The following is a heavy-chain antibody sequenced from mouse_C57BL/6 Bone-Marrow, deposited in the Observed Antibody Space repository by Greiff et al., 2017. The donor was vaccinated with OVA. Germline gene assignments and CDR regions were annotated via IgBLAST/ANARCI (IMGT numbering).Heavy chain of an antibody. V-gene: IGHV1-55*01. CDR2: IYPGSGST. J-gene: IGHJ2*01. CDR1: GYTFTSYW. Sequence: QVQLQQPGAELVKPGASVKMSCKASGYTFTSYWINWVKQRPGQGLEWIGDIYPGSGSTNYNEKFKSKATLTVDTSSSTAYMQLSSLTSENSAVYDGARTPNGYYSYYFDYWGQGTTLTVSS. CDR3: ARTPNGYYSYYFDY. D-gene: IGHD2-3*01.